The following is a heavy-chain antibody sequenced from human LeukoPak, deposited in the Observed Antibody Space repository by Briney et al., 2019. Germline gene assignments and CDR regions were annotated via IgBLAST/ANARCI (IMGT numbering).Heavy chain of an antibody. D-gene: IGHD3-22*01. CDR1: GGSFSGYY. CDR2: INHSGST. CDR3: ARGGGSGYYWH. J-gene: IGHJ4*02. V-gene: IGHV4-34*01. Sequence: SETLSLTCAVYGGSFSGYYWSWIRQPPGKGLEWIGEINHSGSTNYNPSLKSRVTISVDTSKNQFSLKLSSVTAADTAVYYCARGGGSGYYWHWGQGTLVTVSS.